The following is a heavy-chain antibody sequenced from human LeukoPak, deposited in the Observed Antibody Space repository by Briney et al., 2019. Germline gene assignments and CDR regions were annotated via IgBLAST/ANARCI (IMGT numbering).Heavy chain of an antibody. J-gene: IGHJ4*02. D-gene: IGHD2-15*01. Sequence: ASAKVSCKASGYTFTGYYMHWVRQAPGQGLEYMGWINPNSGDTNHAQNFQGRVTLTRDTSISTAYMELSSLRSDDSALYYCAGEYCSGGTCRQGFDYWGQGTLVTVSS. CDR2: INPNSGDT. CDR1: GYTFTGYY. CDR3: AGEYCSGGTCRQGFDY. V-gene: IGHV1-2*02.